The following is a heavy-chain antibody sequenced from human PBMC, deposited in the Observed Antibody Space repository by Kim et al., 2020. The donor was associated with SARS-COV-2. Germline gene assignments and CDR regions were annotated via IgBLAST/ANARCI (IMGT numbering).Heavy chain of an antibody. J-gene: IGHJ6*02. CDR3: ANPLQAGWSYYYYGMDV. D-gene: IGHD6-19*01. CDR1: GFTFSSYG. V-gene: IGHV3-30*18. CDR2: ISYDGSNK. Sequence: GGSLRLSCAASGFTFSSYGMHWVRQAPGKGLEWVAVISYDGSNKYYADSVKGRFTISRDNSKNTLYLQMNSLRAEDTAVYYCANPLQAGWSYYYYGMDVWGQGTTVTVSS.